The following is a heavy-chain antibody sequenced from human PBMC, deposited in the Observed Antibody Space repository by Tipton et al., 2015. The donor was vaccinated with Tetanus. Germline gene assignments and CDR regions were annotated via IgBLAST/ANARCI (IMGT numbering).Heavy chain of an antibody. J-gene: IGHJ4*02. CDR1: GGSIRSGGFY. V-gene: IGHV4-31*03. Sequence: TLSLTCTVSGGSIRSGGFYWSWIRQHPVKGLEWIGYIYYTGNTYYNPSLKSRVTISVDTSKNQFSLKLSSVTAADTAVYYCARGSRYYFEYWGQGTLVTVSS. CDR2: IYYTGNT. CDR3: ARGSRYYFEY.